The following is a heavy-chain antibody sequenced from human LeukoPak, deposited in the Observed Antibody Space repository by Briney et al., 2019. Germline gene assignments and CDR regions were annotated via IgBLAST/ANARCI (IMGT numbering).Heavy chain of an antibody. CDR1: GGSFRGHY. J-gene: IGHJ4*02. CDR3: ARRLVGSSASQVSDH. Sequence: SETLSLTCAVYGGSFRGHYWSWIRQSPGEGLEWVGEINDSGVTNSNPSLESRVILSVDTSKNQFSLRLSSVTAADTAFYYCARRLVGSSASQVSDHWVQGTLVTVSS. D-gene: IGHD2-2*01. CDR2: INDSGVT. V-gene: IGHV4-34*01.